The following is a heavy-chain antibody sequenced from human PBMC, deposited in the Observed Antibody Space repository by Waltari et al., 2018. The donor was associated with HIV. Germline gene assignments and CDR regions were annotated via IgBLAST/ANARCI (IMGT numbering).Heavy chain of an antibody. D-gene: IGHD3-10*01. J-gene: IGHJ4*02. CDR3: VRHWVYGSVPSAIRTFDN. V-gene: IGHV4-39*01. CDR1: GDSISDTPFY. Sequence: QLQMQESGPGLVKPSETLSLTCSVSGDSISDTPFYWGWIRQPPGKGLEWIGSISYRGTPYSKASLSSRGIVSVDTPKNRFSLHLRSVTAADTAVYYCVRHWVYGSVPSAIRTFDNWGQGTLVTVSS. CDR2: ISYRGTP.